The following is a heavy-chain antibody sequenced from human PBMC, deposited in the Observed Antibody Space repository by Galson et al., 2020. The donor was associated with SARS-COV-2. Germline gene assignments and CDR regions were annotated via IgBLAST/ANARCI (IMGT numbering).Heavy chain of an antibody. D-gene: IGHD4-17*01. V-gene: IGHV4-34*01. Sequence: ETSETLSLTCAVYGGSFSGYYWSWIRQPPGKGLEWIGEINHSGSTNYNPSLKSRVTISVDTSKNQFSLKLSSVTAADTAVYYCARMTTVTTYYYYYYGMDVWGQGTTVTVSS. CDR1: GGSFSGYY. CDR2: INHSGST. J-gene: IGHJ6*02. CDR3: ARMTTVTTYYYYYYGMDV.